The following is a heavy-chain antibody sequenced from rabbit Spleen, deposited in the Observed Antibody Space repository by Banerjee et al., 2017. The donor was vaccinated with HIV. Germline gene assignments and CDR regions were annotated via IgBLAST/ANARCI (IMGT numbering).Heavy chain of an antibody. D-gene: IGHD1-1*01. CDR1: GFDFSSGYD. V-gene: IGHV1S45*01. CDR3: ARSGSDYWIYFYL. Sequence: QEQLVESGGGLVQPEGSLTLTCKASGFDFSSGYDMCWVRQAPGKGLEWVGCIYTGDTNTYYASWAKGRFTIPKTSSTVDLKMTSLTAADTATYFCARSGSDYWIYFYLWGPGTLVTVS. J-gene: IGHJ4*01. CDR2: IYTGDTNT.